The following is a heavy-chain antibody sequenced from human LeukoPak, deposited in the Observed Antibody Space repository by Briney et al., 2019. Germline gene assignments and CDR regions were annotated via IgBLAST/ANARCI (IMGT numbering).Heavy chain of an antibody. CDR2: ISGSGGST. CDR1: GFTFSSYA. J-gene: IGHJ4*02. Sequence: GGSLRLSCAASGFTFSSYAMSWVRQAPGKGLEWVSAISGSGGSTYYAGSVKGRFTISRDNSKNTLYPQMNSLRAEDTAVYYCAKVVVTAMLFGYWGQGTLVTVSS. CDR3: AKVVVTAMLFGY. V-gene: IGHV3-23*01. D-gene: IGHD2-21*02.